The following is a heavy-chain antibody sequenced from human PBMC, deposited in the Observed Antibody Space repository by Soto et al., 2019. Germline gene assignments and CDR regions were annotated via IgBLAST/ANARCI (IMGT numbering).Heavy chain of an antibody. CDR1: GYSFTSYW. CDR2: IYPGDSDT. J-gene: IGHJ6*04. D-gene: IGHD1-1*01. CDR3: ASLELPTQIRSGYSYSGRDF. Sequence: PGESLKISCKGSGYSFTSYWIGWVRQMPGKGLEWMGIIYPGDSDTRYSPSFQGQVTISADKSISTAYLQWSSLKASDTAMYYCASLELPTQIRSGYSYSGRDFWGKGTRVT. V-gene: IGHV5-51*01.